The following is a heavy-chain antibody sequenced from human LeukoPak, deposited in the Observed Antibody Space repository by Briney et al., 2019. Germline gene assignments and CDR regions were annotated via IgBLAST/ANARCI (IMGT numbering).Heavy chain of an antibody. CDR2: ITASGDNI. D-gene: IGHD6-13*01. J-gene: IGHJ4*02. CDR3: AKEHKYSSSWYYFDY. V-gene: IGHV3-23*01. CDR1: GFTFSNYA. Sequence: GGSLRLSCTTSGFTFSNYAMNWVRQAPGKGLEWVSSITASGDNIYHADSVKGRFTISRDNSRSMLYLQMNSLRVEDTAIYYCAKEHKYSSSWYYFDYWGQGTLVTVSS.